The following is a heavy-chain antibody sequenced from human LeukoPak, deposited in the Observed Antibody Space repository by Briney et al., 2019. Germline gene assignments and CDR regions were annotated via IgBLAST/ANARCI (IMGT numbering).Heavy chain of an antibody. CDR2: INPNSGGT. Sequence: ASVKVSCKASGYTFTGYYMHWVRQAPGQGLEWMGWINPNSGGTNYAQKLQGRVTMTRDTSISTAYMELSRLRSDDTAVYYCARKAAMGREFDYWGQGTLVTVSS. V-gene: IGHV1-2*02. CDR1: GYTFTGYY. J-gene: IGHJ4*02. CDR3: ARKAAMGREFDY. D-gene: IGHD2-2*01.